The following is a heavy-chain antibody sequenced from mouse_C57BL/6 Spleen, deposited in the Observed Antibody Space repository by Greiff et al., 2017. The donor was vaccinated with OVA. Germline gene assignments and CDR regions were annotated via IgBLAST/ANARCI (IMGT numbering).Heavy chain of an antibody. CDR3: ARQGGYYGSSSGFDY. D-gene: IGHD1-1*01. J-gene: IGHJ2*01. CDR2: ISNGGGST. CDR1: GFTFSDYY. Sequence: EVKLQESGGGLVQPGGSLKLSCAASGFTFSDYYMYWVRQTPEKRLEWVAYISNGGGSTYYPDTVKGRFTISRDNAKNTLYLQMSRLKSEDTAMYYCARQGGYYGSSSGFDYWGQGTTLTVSS. V-gene: IGHV5-12*01.